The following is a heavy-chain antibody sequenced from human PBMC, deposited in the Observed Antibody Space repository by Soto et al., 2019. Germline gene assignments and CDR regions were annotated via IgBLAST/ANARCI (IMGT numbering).Heavy chain of an antibody. CDR1: GGTFSTYP. D-gene: IGHD2-21*02. J-gene: IGHJ6*02. CDR2: IIPIFGTA. CDR3: ARDNRLVVTATGDYYYGMDV. Sequence: SVKVSCKASGGTFSTYPISWVRQAPGQGLEWLGGIIPIFGTAKYAQKFQGRVTIFADDSTSTAYLELSSLRSEDTAVYYCARDNRLVVTATGDYYYGMDVWGQGTTVTVSS. V-gene: IGHV1-69*13.